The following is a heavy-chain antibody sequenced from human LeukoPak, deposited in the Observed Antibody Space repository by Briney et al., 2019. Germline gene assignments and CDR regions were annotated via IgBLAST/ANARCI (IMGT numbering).Heavy chain of an antibody. CDR2: ITPFNGNT. CDR3: ANGPDGYNTY. CDR1: GYTFTSYY. J-gene: IGHJ4*02. D-gene: IGHD5-24*01. Sequence: SVKVSCKASGYTFTSYYMHWVRQAPGQALEWMGWITPFNGNTNYAQKFQDRVTITRDRSMSTAYMELSSLRSEDTAMYYCANGPDGYNTYWGQGTLVTVSS. V-gene: IGHV1-45*02.